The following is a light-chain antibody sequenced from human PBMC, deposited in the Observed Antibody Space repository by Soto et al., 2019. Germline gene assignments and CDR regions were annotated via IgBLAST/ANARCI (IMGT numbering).Light chain of an antibody. V-gene: IGKV3-20*01. CDR3: QQYGSSSWT. CDR2: GTS. J-gene: IGKJ1*01. CDR1: QSVSSSY. Sequence: EIVLTQSPGTLSLSPGEGATLSCRASQSVSSSYLAWYQQKPGQAPRLLIYGTSSRATAIPDRFSGSGSGTDFTLTISRLEPEVFAVYYCQQYGSSSWTFGQGTKVEIK.